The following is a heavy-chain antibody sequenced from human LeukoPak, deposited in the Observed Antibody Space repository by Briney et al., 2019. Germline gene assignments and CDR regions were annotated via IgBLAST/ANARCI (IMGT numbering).Heavy chain of an antibody. CDR1: GXIFSSYG. Sequence: PGGSLRLSCAASGXIFSSYGMHWVRQAPGKGLEWVAVIWYDGSNKYYADSVKGRFTISRDNSKNTLYLQMNSLSGEDTAVYYCARGSYTSSWYGVFDYWGQGTLVTVSS. D-gene: IGHD6-13*01. V-gene: IGHV3-33*01. J-gene: IGHJ4*02. CDR3: ARGSYTSSWYGVFDY. CDR2: IWYDGSNK.